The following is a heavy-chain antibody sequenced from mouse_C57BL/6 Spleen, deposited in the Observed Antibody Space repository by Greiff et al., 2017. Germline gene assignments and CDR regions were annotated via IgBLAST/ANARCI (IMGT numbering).Heavy chain of an antibody. D-gene: IGHD2-3*01. CDR3: AGADGCYVGFAY. CDR2: IYPSDSET. V-gene: IGHV1-61*01. J-gene: IGHJ3*01. Sequence: QVQLQQPGAELVRPGSSVKLSCKASGYTFTSYWMDWVKQRPGQGLEWIGNIYPSDSETHYNQKFKDKATLTVDKSSSTAYMQRRSLTSEGSAVYYGAGADGCYVGFAYWGQGTLVTVSA. CDR1: GYTFTSYW.